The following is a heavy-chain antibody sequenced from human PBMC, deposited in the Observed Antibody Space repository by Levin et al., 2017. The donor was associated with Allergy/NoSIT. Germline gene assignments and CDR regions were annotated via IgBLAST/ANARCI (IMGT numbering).Heavy chain of an antibody. CDR3: ARDPVNYGRVGYYFDY. J-gene: IGHJ4*01. V-gene: IGHV3-74*01. Sequence: GGSLRLSCATSGFNFRSYWMHWVRQAPGKGPVWVARINVDGSSTLYADSVKGRFTVSRDNAKNTLYLQMRSLTVEDTAVYYCARDPVNYGRVGYYFDYWGRGSLVTVSS. D-gene: IGHD3-10*01. CDR2: INVDGSST. CDR1: GFNFRSYW.